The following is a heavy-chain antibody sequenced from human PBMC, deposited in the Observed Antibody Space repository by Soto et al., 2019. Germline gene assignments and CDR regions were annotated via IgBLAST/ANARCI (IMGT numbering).Heavy chain of an antibody. D-gene: IGHD3-22*01. V-gene: IGHV1-18*01. J-gene: IGHJ4*02. CDR3: ARAGQYYDASGYAD. CDR2: ISVYNGNT. CDR1: GYSFATSG. Sequence: QVKLVQSETEVKKPGASIKVSCKASGYSFATSGMTWVRQAPGQGLEWMGWISVYNGNTNYDQNLKDRVTMATDTSTNTAYLEVRNLRSNDTAVYYCARAGQYYDASGYADWGQGTLVTVSS.